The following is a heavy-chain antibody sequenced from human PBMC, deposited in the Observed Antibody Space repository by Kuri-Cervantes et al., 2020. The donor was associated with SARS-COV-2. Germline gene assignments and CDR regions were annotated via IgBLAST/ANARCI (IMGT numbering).Heavy chain of an antibody. CDR2: INEDGSAK. Sequence: GESLKISCAASGFTFSSNWMSWVRQAPGKGLEWVANINEDGSAKNYVDSVKGRFTISRDNAKNSLYLQMNSLRVEDTAVFYCARELCSSTSCYYYPYYHMDVWGKGTTVTVSS. CDR1: GFTFSSNW. D-gene: IGHD2-2*01. CDR3: ARELCSSTSCYYYPYYHMDV. J-gene: IGHJ6*03. V-gene: IGHV3-7*01.